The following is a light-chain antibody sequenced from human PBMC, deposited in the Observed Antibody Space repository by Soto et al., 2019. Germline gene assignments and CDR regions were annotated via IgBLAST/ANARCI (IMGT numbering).Light chain of an antibody. J-gene: IGLJ1*01. CDR1: NIGSKS. V-gene: IGLV3-21*02. CDR2: EDY. CDR3: LVWDNSGDRYV. Sequence: SYELTQPPSVSVAPGQTARITCGGNNIGSKSVHWYQQKPGQAPVVVVYEDYDRPSGIPERFSGSNSGNTATLTITRVEAGDEADYYCLVWDNSGDRYVFGTGTTLTVL.